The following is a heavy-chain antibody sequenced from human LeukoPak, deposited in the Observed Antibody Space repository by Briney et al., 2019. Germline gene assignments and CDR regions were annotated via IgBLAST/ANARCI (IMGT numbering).Heavy chain of an antibody. CDR1: GGSFSGYY. V-gene: IGHV4-34*01. Sequence: PSETLSLTCAAYGGSFSGYYGSWIRQPPGKGLEWIGEINHSGSTNYNPSLKSRVTISVDTSKNQFSLKLSSVTAADTAVYYCAIGYYYDSSGYYVAYWGQGTLVSVSS. D-gene: IGHD3-22*01. CDR2: INHSGST. J-gene: IGHJ4*02. CDR3: AIGYYYDSSGYYVAY.